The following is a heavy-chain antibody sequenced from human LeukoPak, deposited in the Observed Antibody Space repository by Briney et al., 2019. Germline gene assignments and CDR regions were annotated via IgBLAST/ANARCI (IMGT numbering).Heavy chain of an antibody. Sequence: PSETLSLTSTVSGDSITAPKWWSWVRQAPGEGLEWIGEIYHDRTTSFNPSLKSRLTISVDKSANQFFLNLNSVSATDTAVYYCVGRGLYGGTWLFEYWGQGALVTVSS. J-gene: IGHJ4*02. V-gene: IGHV4-4*02. D-gene: IGHD2-8*01. CDR2: IYHDRTT. CDR1: GDSITAPKW. CDR3: VGRGLYGGTWLFEY.